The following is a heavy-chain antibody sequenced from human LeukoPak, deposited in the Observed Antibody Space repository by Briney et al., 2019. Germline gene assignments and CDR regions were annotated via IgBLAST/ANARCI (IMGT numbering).Heavy chain of an antibody. Sequence: SETLSLTCTVSGGSFSGYYCTWIRQPPGKGLEWIGEINHSGSANYNPSLKSRVTTSLDTSKNQFSLKLSSVTAADTAVYYCARGRYYYDSSAYWGQGTLVTVSS. CDR2: INHSGSA. J-gene: IGHJ4*02. D-gene: IGHD3-22*01. V-gene: IGHV4-34*01. CDR3: ARGRYYYDSSAY. CDR1: GGSFSGYY.